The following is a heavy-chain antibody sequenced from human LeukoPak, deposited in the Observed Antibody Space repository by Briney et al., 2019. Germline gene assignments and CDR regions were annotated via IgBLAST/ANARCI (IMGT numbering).Heavy chain of an antibody. J-gene: IGHJ4*02. V-gene: IGHV1-8*01. CDR2: MNPNSGNT. Sequence: ASVTVSCKASTDTFTIYDVNWVRQATGLGLEWMGWMNPNSGNTVYAQKFQGRVTMTMNSSISTAYMELTSLTSEDTAVYYCGRSTMGARRTYDYWGQGTLVTVSS. D-gene: IGHD1-26*01. CDR3: GRSTMGARRTYDY. CDR1: TDTFTIYD.